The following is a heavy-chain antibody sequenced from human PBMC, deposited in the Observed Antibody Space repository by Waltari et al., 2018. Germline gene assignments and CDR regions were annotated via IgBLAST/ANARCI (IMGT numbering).Heavy chain of an antibody. CDR2: IIPSFVTA. CDR3: ARERTYSSSSLDY. D-gene: IGHD6-6*01. V-gene: IGHV1-69*01. CDR1: GGTFSSYA. Sequence: QVQLVQSGAEVKKPGSSVKVSCKASGGTFSSYANSWVRQAPGKGLEWMVGIIPSFVTANYAQKFQGRVTLTADESTSTAYMELSSLRSEDTAVYYCARERTYSSSSLDYWGQGTLVTVSS. J-gene: IGHJ4*02.